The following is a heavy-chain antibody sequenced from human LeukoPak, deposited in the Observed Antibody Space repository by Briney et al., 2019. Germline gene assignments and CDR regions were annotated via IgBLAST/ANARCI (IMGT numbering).Heavy chain of an antibody. J-gene: IGHJ4*02. V-gene: IGHV3-30*02. Sequence: GGSLRLSCAASGFTFSSYGMHWVRQAPGKGLEWVSFIRYDGSNKYYADSVKGRFTISRDNSKNTLYLQMNSLRAEDTAVYYCARVAPRRGDSFDYWGQGTLVTVSS. CDR3: ARVAPRRGDSFDY. D-gene: IGHD2-21*02. CDR2: IRYDGSNK. CDR1: GFTFSSYG.